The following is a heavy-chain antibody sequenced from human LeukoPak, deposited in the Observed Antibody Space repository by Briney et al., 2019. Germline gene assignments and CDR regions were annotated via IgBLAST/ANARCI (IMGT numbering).Heavy chain of an antibody. J-gene: IGHJ4*02. CDR1: GDSVSSNSAA. V-gene: IGHV6-1*01. CDR3: AKEVVSRISSWYYFDY. D-gene: IGHD6-13*01. Sequence: SQTLSLTCAISGDSVSSNSAAWNWIRQSPSRGLEWLARTYYRSKWYNDYAVSVKSRVTINPDTSKNQFSLQLNSVTPEDTAIYYCAKEVVSRISSWYYFDYWGQGTLVTVSS. CDR2: TYYRSKWYN.